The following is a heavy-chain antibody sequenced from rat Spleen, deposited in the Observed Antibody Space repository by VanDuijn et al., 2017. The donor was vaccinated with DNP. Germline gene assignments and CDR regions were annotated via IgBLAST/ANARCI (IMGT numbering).Heavy chain of an antibody. V-gene: IGHV5-7*01. Sequence: EVQLVESGGGLVQPGRSLKLSCVASGFTYSDYNMAWVRQAPKKGLEWVGTISYDGSSIYYRDSVKGRFTISRDNAKTTLYLQMDSLRSADTATYYCTRTRRYFDYWGQGVMVTVSS. J-gene: IGHJ2*01. D-gene: IGHD1-11*01. CDR2: ISYDGSSI. CDR3: TRTRRYFDY. CDR1: GFTYSDYN.